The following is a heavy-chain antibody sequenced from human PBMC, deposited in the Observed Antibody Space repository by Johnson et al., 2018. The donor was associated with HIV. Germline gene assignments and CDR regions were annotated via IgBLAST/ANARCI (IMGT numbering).Heavy chain of an antibody. CDR3: ARPQGKYNWNDLSALES. V-gene: IGHV3-23*04. J-gene: IGHJ3*02. CDR1: GFTFSSYA. D-gene: IGHD1-20*01. Sequence: VQLVESGGGLVQPGGSLRLSCAASGFTFSSYAMSWVRQAPGKGLEWVSAISGSGGSTYYADSVKGRFTISRDHSMNSLHLQMDSLRGEDTALYYGARPQGKYNWNDLSALESWGQGTMVTVSS. CDR2: ISGSGGST.